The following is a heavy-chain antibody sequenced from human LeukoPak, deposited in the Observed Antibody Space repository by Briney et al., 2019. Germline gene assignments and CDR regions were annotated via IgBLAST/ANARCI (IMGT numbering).Heavy chain of an antibody. Sequence: PSETLSLTCSVSGGSIGSSSYCWGWIRQPPGKGLEWIRTICYSGSTFYNPSLKSRVTLSVDTSKNQFSLKLSSVTAADTAVYYCARTENYIPEDCFDPWGQGTLVTVSS. CDR2: ICYSGST. J-gene: IGHJ5*02. CDR1: GGSIGSSSYC. CDR3: ARTENYIPEDCFDP. D-gene: IGHD5-24*01. V-gene: IGHV4-39*01.